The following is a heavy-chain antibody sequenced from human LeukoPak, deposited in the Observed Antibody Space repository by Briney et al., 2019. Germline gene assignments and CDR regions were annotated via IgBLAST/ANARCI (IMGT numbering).Heavy chain of an antibody. CDR1: GYTFTGYY. CDR2: INPNSGGT. V-gene: IGHV1-2*02. D-gene: IGHD3-22*01. CDR3: ARTDYYDAREDY. J-gene: IGHJ4*02. Sequence: ASVKVSCKASGYTFTGYYMHWVRQAPGQGLEWMGWINPNSGGTNYAQKFQGRVTMTRDTSISTAYMELSRLRSDDTAVYYCARTDYYDAREDYWGQGTLVTVSS.